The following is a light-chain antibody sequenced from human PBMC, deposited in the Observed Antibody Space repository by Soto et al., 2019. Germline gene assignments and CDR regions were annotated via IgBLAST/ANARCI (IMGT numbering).Light chain of an antibody. J-gene: IGLJ1*01. CDR2: EGT. CDR3: CSYAGTRTSWV. Sequence: QSALTQPASVSGSPGQSITISCTGTSSDIGAYNYVSWYQQHPGKAPKLLIFEGTKRPSGVSDRFSGSKSGNTASLTISGLQAEDEADYHCCSYAGTRTSWVFGTGTKLTVL. CDR1: SSDIGAYNY. V-gene: IGLV2-23*01.